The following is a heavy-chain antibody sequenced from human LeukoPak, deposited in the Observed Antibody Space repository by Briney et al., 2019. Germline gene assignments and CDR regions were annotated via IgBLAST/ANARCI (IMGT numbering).Heavy chain of an antibody. D-gene: IGHD1-1*01. CDR2: IIPIFGTA. J-gene: IGHJ4*02. Sequence: AVKVSCKASGGTFSSYAISWVRQAPGQGLEWMGGIIPIFGTANYAQKFQGRVTITADKSTSTAYMELSSLRSEDTAVYYCARDLSGDVLTAPFDYWGQGTLVTVSS. CDR3: ARDLSGDVLTAPFDY. V-gene: IGHV1-69*06. CDR1: GGTFSSYA.